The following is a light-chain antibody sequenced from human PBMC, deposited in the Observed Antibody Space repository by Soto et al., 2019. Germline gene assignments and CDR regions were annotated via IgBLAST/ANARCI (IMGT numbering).Light chain of an antibody. Sequence: IVMTQSPATLSVSPGERATLSCRASQSVSNNLAWYQQRPGQAPRLLIYDTSKRATGIPDRFSGSGSGTDFTLTISRLEPEDFAVYYCQQYQNSPRTFGQGTKVDIK. J-gene: IGKJ1*01. CDR1: QSVSNN. CDR2: DTS. V-gene: IGKV3D-15*01. CDR3: QQYQNSPRT.